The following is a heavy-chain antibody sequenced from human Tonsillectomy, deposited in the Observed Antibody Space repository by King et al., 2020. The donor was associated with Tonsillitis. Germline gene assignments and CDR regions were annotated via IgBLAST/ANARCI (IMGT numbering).Heavy chain of an antibody. V-gene: IGHV3-23*04. J-gene: IGHJ4*02. CDR1: GFTFSNYA. D-gene: IGHD2-15*01. CDR2: ISGSGGYT. CDR3: AKQIGFCSGGTCSLDF. Sequence: VQLVESGGGLVQSGGSLRLSCAASGFTFSNYAMSWVRQAPGKGLEWVSSISGSGGYTYYADSVEGRFTISRDNSKNTLCLQMSSLRAEDTAVYYCAKQIGFCSGGTCSLDFWGQGALVTVSS.